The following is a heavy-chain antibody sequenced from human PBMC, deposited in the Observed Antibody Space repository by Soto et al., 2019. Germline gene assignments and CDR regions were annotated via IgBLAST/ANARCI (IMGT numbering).Heavy chain of an antibody. D-gene: IGHD1-26*01. Sequence: LRLSCAASGFTFSSYAMHWVRQAPGKGLEWVAVISYDGSNKYYADSVKGRFTISRDNSKNTLYLQMNSLRAEDTAVYYCAKALGSYSFYYYGMDVWGQGTTVTVSS. CDR3: AKALGSYSFYYYGMDV. CDR2: ISYDGSNK. J-gene: IGHJ6*02. V-gene: IGHV3-30-3*01. CDR1: GFTFSSYA.